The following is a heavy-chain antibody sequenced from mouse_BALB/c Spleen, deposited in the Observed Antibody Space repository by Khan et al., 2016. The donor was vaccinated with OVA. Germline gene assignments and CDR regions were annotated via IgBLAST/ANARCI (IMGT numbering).Heavy chain of an antibody. D-gene: IGHD2-14*01. CDR3: VREWAYSRSDYWFAY. CDR2: INPSNNDT. CDR1: GYTFTSYT. V-gene: IGHV1-4*01. J-gene: IGHJ3*01. Sequence: VQLKQSGAELARPGASVKMSCKASGYTFTSYTIHWVRQRHGKGLEWIGHINPSNNDTNYNQKFKDKDTLNVDKSSSTAYMELSSLTSEDSSVYYCVREWAYSRSDYWFAYWGQGTLVTVSA.